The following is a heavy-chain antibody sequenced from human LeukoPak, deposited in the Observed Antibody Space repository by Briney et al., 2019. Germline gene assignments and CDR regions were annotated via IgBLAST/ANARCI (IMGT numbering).Heavy chain of an antibody. CDR1: GFTVSSNY. D-gene: IGHD4-11*01. CDR2: IYSGGST. V-gene: IGHV3-53*01. CDR3: AARHYSDAFDI. Sequence: GGSLRLSCAASGFTVSSNYMSWVRQAPGKGLEWVSVIYSGGSTYYADSVKGRFTISRDNSKNTLYLQMNSLRAEDTAVYYCAARHYSDAFDIWGQGTMVAVSS. J-gene: IGHJ3*02.